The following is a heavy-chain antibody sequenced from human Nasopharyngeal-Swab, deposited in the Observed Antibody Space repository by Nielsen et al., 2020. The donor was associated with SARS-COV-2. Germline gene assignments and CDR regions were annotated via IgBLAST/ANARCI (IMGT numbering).Heavy chain of an antibody. CDR1: GFTFDDYA. CDR2: ISWNSGSI. CDR3: ATDGSDGPSY. Sequence: GGSLRLSCASSGFTFDDYAMHWVRPSPGKGLDWVSGISWNSGSIGYADSVKGRFTISRDNAKNSLYLQMNSLRAEDTALYYCATDGSDGPSYWGQGTLVTVSS. D-gene: IGHD2-8*01. J-gene: IGHJ4*02. V-gene: IGHV3-9*01.